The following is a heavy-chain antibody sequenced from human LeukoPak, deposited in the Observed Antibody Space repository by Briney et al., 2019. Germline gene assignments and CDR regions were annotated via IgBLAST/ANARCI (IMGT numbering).Heavy chain of an antibody. Sequence: GGSLRLSCAASGFTFSSYGMNWVRQAPGKGLEWVAVIWYDGSNKYYADSVKGGFTISRDNSKNTLYMQMNRLRAEDTAVYYCARDSRDYYDSTGAFDIWGQRTMVTVSS. CDR2: IWYDGSNK. CDR3: ARDSRDYYDSTGAFDI. D-gene: IGHD3-22*01. CDR1: GFTFSSYG. J-gene: IGHJ3*02. V-gene: IGHV3-33*01.